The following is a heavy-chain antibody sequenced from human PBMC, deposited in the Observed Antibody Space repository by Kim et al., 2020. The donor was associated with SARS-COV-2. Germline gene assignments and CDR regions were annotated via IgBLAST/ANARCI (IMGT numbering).Heavy chain of an antibody. V-gene: IGHV4-34*01. J-gene: IGHJ6*02. Sequence: SETLSLTCAVYGGSFSGYYWSWIRQPPGKGLEWIGEINHSGSTNYNPSLKSRVTISVDTSKNQFSLKLSSVTAADTAVYYCARGGRAVAGKRAGSYYYGMDVWGQGTTVTVSS. CDR3: ARGGRAVAGKRAGSYYYGMDV. CDR2: INHSGST. CDR1: GGSFSGYY. D-gene: IGHD6-19*01.